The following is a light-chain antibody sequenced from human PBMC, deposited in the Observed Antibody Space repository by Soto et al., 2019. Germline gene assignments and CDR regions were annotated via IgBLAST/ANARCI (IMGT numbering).Light chain of an antibody. CDR2: GAS. Sequence: EIVLTQSPGTLSLSPGERATLSCRASQRVSSSYLAWYQQKPGQAPRLLIYGASSRATGIPDRFSGSGSGTDFILTISRLEPEDFAVYFCQRYGSSPPFTFGQGTKVDIK. CDR1: QRVSSSY. V-gene: IGKV3-20*01. J-gene: IGKJ2*01. CDR3: QRYGSSPPFT.